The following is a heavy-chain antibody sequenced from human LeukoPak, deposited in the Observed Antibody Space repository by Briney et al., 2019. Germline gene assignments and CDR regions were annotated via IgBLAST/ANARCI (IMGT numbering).Heavy chain of an antibody. D-gene: IGHD3/OR15-3a*01. CDR1: GFTFSSHS. V-gene: IGHV3-48*01. CDR3: ARVLFVDPTY. CDR2: ISSSSSTI. Sequence: GGSLRLSCAASGFTFSSHSMNWVRQAPGKGLEWVSYISSSSSTIYYADSVKGRFTISRNNAKNSLYLQMNSLRAEDTAVYYCARVLFVDPTYWGQGTLVTVSS. J-gene: IGHJ4*02.